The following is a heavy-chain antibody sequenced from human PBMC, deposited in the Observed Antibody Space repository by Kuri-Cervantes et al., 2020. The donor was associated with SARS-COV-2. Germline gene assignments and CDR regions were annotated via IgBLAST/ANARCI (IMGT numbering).Heavy chain of an antibody. CDR3: GRGGRITIFDVVINFDF. Sequence: ASVKVSCKASGYTFTGYYMHWVRQAPGQGLEWMGWINPNSGGTNYAQKFQGRVTMIRDTSTSTVYMEQSSLRSEDTAGYYCGRGGRITIFDVVINFDFWGQGTLVTVSS. D-gene: IGHD3-3*01. CDR2: INPNSGGT. CDR1: GYTFTGYY. V-gene: IGHV1-2*02. J-gene: IGHJ4*02.